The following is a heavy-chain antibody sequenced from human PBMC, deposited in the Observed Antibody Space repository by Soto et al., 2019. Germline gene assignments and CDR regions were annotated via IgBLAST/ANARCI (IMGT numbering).Heavy chain of an antibody. CDR3: ARAPYYDFWSGYQYYFDY. J-gene: IGHJ4*02. Sequence: GSLRLSCAASGFTFSSYAMSWVRQAPGKGLEWVSAISGSGGSTYYADSVKGRFTISRDNSKNTLYLQMNSLRAEDTAVYYCARAPYYDFWSGYQYYFDYWGQGTLVTVSS. V-gene: IGHV3-23*01. CDR2: ISGSGGST. D-gene: IGHD3-3*01. CDR1: GFTFSSYA.